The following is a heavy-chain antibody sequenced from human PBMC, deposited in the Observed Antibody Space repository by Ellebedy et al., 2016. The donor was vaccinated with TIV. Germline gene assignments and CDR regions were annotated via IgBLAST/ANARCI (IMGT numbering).Heavy chain of an antibody. J-gene: IGHJ3*02. CDR3: ARDMVVDGYNYGAFDM. CDR1: GYTFSSFG. V-gene: IGHV1-2*04. D-gene: IGHD5-24*01. CDR2: INPKTGDT. Sequence: ASVKVSCKASGYTFSSFGITWVRQAPGQGPEWMGWINPKTGDTNYAQHFQGWVTMTRDTSISTAYMEVRRLKSDDTAMYYCARDMVVDGYNYGAFDMWGQGTMVTVSS.